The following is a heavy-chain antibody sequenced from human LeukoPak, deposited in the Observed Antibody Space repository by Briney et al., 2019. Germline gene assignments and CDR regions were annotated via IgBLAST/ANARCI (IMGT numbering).Heavy chain of an antibody. CDR1: GGSISSYY. Sequence: SETLSLTCTVSGGSISSYYWSWIRQPPGKGLEWIGYIYYSGSTYYNPSLKSRVTISVDTSKNQFSLKLSSVTAADTAVYYCARGYCSSTSCYTENWFDPWGQGTLVTVSS. D-gene: IGHD2-2*02. J-gene: IGHJ5*02. CDR2: IYYSGST. CDR3: ARGYCSSTSCYTENWFDP. V-gene: IGHV4-59*12.